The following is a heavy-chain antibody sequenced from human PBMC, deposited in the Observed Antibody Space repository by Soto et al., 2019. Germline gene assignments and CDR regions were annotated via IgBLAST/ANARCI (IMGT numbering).Heavy chain of an antibody. CDR1: GYSFTSYW. CDR3: ARARIWLGPEEAFDI. J-gene: IGHJ3*02. CDR2: IYPGDSDT. Sequence: GESLKISCKGSGYSFTSYWIGWVRQMPGKGLEWMGIIYPGDSDTRYSPSFQGQVTISADKSISTAYLQWSSLKASDTAMYYCARARIWLGPEEAFDIWGQGTMVTVSS. D-gene: IGHD6-19*01. V-gene: IGHV5-51*01.